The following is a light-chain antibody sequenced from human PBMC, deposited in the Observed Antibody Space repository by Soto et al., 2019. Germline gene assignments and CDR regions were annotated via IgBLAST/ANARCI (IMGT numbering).Light chain of an antibody. V-gene: IGLV3-1*01. CDR2: QDY. Sequence: SYELTQHPSVTVSPGQTASITCSGDKLGDKFASWYQQKPGQSPVLVIYQDYKRPSGIPERFSGSNSGNTATLTISGTQAIDEADYFCQAWDSSSYVFGAGTKVTVL. CDR1: KLGDKF. J-gene: IGLJ1*01. CDR3: QAWDSSSYV.